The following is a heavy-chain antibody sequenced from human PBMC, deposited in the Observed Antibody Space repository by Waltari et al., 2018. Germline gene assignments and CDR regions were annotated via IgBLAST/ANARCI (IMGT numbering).Heavy chain of an antibody. CDR1: GYTFTGYS. J-gene: IGHJ5*02. CDR3: ASSEYYYDSSGYYYGWFDP. D-gene: IGHD3-22*01. CDR2: INPNSGGT. V-gene: IGHV1-2*02. Sequence: QVQLVQSGAEVKKPGASVKVSCKAAGYTFTGYSMHWVRQAPGQGLEWMGWINPNSGGTNYAQKFQGRVTMTRDTSISTAYMELSRLRSDDTAVYYCASSEYYYDSSGYYYGWFDPWGQGTLVTVSS.